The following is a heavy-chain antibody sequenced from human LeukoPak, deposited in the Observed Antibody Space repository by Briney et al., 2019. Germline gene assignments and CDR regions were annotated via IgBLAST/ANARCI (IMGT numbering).Heavy chain of an antibody. Sequence: ASVKVSCKASGYTFTSYDINWVRQATGQGLEWMGWMNPNSGNTGYAQKFQGRVTMTRNTSISKAYMELSSLRSEDTAVYYCALPDYYDSSGYSKVVDYWGQGTLVTVSS. V-gene: IGHV1-8*01. CDR3: ALPDYYDSSGYSKVVDY. D-gene: IGHD3-22*01. CDR2: MNPNSGNT. J-gene: IGHJ4*02. CDR1: GYTFTSYD.